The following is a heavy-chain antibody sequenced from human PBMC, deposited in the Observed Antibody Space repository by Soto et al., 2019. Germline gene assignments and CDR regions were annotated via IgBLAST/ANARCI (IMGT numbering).Heavy chain of an antibody. Sequence: EVQLVESGGGLVQPGRSLRLSCAASGFTFDDYAMHWVRQAPGKGLEWVSGISWNSGSIGYADSVKGRFTISRDNAKNXLYLQVNSLRAEDTALYYCAKDIRGAYDSSGFFDYWGQGTLVTVSS. D-gene: IGHD3-22*01. J-gene: IGHJ4*02. CDR2: ISWNSGSI. V-gene: IGHV3-9*01. CDR3: AKDIRGAYDSSGFFDY. CDR1: GFTFDDYA.